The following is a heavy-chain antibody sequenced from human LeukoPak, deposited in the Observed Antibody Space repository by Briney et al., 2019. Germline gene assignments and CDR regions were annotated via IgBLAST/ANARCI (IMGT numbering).Heavy chain of an antibody. Sequence: PSETLYLTCTVSGGSISSSSYYWGWIRQPPGTGLEWIGSIYYSGSAYYNPSLKSRVTISVDTSKNQFSLKLSSVTAADTAVYYCARRLAGTEDYWGQGTLVTVSS. CDR3: ARRLAGTEDY. V-gene: IGHV4-39*01. CDR2: IYYSGSA. J-gene: IGHJ4*02. D-gene: IGHD6-13*01. CDR1: GGSISSSSYY.